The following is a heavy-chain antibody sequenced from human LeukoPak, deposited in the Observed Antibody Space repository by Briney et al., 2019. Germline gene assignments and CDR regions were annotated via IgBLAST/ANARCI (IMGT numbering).Heavy chain of an antibody. Sequence: KTGGSLRLSCAASRFTFSSYAMSWVRQAPGKGLEWLAYISSGSRYTLYADSVGGRFTVSRDDAQNLLYLQMNSLRAEDTAIYFCARDRAGSGNYYNNPHGLGLWGQGTTVSVSS. CDR3: ARDRAGSGNYYNNPHGLGL. CDR2: ISSGSRYT. V-gene: IGHV3-21*04. CDR1: RFTFSSYA. J-gene: IGHJ6*02. D-gene: IGHD3-10*01.